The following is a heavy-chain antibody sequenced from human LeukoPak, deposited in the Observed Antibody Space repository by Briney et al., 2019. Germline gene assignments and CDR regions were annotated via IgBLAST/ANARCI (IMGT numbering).Heavy chain of an antibody. Sequence: PGGSLRLSCEGSAFIFSGHWMNWVRQTPGKGLEWVASIKEDGSERQYVDSVKGRFSISRDNAKNSLSLQMNSLRVEDTAVYYCARGVVVAPRSAFDIWGQGTMVTVSS. CDR2: IKEDGSER. V-gene: IGHV3-7*01. CDR1: AFIFSGHW. CDR3: ARGVVVAPRSAFDI. D-gene: IGHD2-2*01. J-gene: IGHJ3*02.